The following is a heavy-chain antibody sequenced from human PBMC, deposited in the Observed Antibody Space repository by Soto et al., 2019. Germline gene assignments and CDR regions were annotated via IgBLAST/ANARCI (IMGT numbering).Heavy chain of an antibody. CDR3: ARESEDLTSNFDY. J-gene: IGHJ4*02. CDR1: GFTFTRYS. CDR2: ISSTTNYI. V-gene: IGHV3-21*06. Sequence: GGSLRLSYAASGFTFTRYSMNGVRQAPGKGLEWVSSISSTTNYIYYGDSMKGRFTSSRDNAKNSLYLEMNSLRAEDTAVYYCARESEDLTSNFDYWGQGTLVTVSS.